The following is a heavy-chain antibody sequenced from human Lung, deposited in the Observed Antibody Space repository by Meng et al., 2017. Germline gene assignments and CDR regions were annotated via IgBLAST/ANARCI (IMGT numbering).Heavy chain of an antibody. Sequence: QLQLQESGPGLVKPSETLSLSCTVSGGSISSSSYYWGWTRQPPGKGLEWIGSIDNTGSTHYNPSLKSRVSMSVDTSKNQFSLRLNSVTAADTAVYYCVRLDWELLNWFDPWGQGTLVTVPQ. V-gene: IGHV4-39*01. CDR1: GGSISSSSYY. CDR3: VRLDWELLNWFDP. CDR2: IDNTGST. J-gene: IGHJ5*02. D-gene: IGHD1-26*01.